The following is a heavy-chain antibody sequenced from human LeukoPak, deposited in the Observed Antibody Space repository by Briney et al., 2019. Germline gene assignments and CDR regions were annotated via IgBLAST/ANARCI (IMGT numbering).Heavy chain of an antibody. Sequence: GGSLRLSCAASGFTFSSYWMHWVRQAPGKGLVWVPRINSDGSSTSYADSVKGRFTISRDNAKNTLYLQMNSLRAEDTAVYYCARGYCSSTSCYEGDNWFDPWGQGTLVTVSS. CDR1: GFTFSSYW. V-gene: IGHV3-74*01. CDR2: INSDGSST. D-gene: IGHD2-2*01. J-gene: IGHJ5*02. CDR3: ARGYCSSTSCYEGDNWFDP.